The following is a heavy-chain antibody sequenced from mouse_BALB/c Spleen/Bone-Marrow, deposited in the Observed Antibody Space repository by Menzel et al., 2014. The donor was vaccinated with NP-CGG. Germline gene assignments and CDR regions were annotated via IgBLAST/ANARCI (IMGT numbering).Heavy chain of an antibody. CDR3: ARTDSSGSWFAY. CDR2: IYPGDGST. D-gene: IGHD3-2*01. CDR1: GYTFTSYY. V-gene: IGHV1S56*01. J-gene: IGHJ3*01. Sequence: VQLQQSGPELVKPGASVKMSCKASGYTFTSYYIHWVKQRPRQGLEWIGWIYPGDGSTKYNEKFKGKTTLTADKSSSTAYMLLSSLTSEDSAIFFCARTDSSGSWFAYWGQGTLVTVSA.